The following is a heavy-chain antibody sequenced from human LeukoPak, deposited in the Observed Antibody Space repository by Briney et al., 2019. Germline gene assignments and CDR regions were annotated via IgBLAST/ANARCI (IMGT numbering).Heavy chain of an antibody. J-gene: IGHJ3*02. Sequence: PGGSLLLSCTASGFTFGDYAMSWVRQAPGKGLEWVAFIRTKTYGESTEYAASVKGRFTISRDDSKSIAYLQMNSLEIEDTAVYYCGRRMTMAVESAFGIWGQGTMVTVSS. CDR3: GRRMTMAVESAFGI. CDR2: IRTKTYGEST. CDR1: GFTFGDYA. D-gene: IGHD3-22*01. V-gene: IGHV3-49*04.